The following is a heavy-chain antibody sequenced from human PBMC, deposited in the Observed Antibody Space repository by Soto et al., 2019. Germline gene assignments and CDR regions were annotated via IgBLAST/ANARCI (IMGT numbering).Heavy chain of an antibody. CDR1: SGSISSSNW. CDR3: ARKIVLMVYANDYFDY. D-gene: IGHD2-8*01. CDR2: IYHSGST. V-gene: IGHV4-4*02. Sequence: SETLSLTCAVSSGSISSSNWWSWVRQPPGKELEWIGEIYHSGSTNYNPSLKSRVTISVDKSKNQFSLKLSSVTAADTAVYYCARKIVLMVYANDYFDYWGQGTLVT. J-gene: IGHJ4*02.